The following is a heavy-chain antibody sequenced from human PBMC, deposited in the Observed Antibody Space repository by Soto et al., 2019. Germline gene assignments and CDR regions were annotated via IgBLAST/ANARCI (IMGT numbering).Heavy chain of an antibody. CDR2: ISHSGST. CDR1: GGSFSGYY. V-gene: IGHV4-34*01. D-gene: IGHD3-10*01. CDR3: ARVSGIYYYGMDV. Sequence: QVQLQQWGAGLLKPSETLSLTCAVYGGSFSGYYWSWIRQPPGKGLEWIGEISHSGSTNYNPSLKSRVTISVDTSKNQVSLKLSSVTAADTAVYYCARVSGIYYYGMDVWGQGTTVTVSS. J-gene: IGHJ6*02.